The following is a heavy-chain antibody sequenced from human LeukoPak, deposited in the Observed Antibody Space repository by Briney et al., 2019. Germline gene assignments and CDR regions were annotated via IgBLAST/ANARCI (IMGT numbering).Heavy chain of an antibody. Sequence: TLSLTCTVSGGSISSGGYYWSWIRQHPGKGLEWIGYIYYSGSTYYNPSLKSRVTISVDTSKNQFSLKLSSVTAADTAVYYCAKGISSGWPGPDYWGQGTLVTVSS. D-gene: IGHD6-19*01. CDR2: IYYSGST. J-gene: IGHJ4*02. CDR3: AKGISSGWPGPDY. CDR1: GGSISSGGYY. V-gene: IGHV4-31*03.